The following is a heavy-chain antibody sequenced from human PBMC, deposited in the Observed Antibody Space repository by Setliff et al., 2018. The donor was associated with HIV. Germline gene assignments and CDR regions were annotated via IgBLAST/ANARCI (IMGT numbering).Heavy chain of an antibody. V-gene: IGHV1-46*01. Sequence: ASVKVSCKASGYILTSHYMHWVRQAPGQGLEWMGIINPSVGSTSYAQKFQGRVTMTRDTSTSTVYMELSSLRSEDTAVYYCAREYDVLLWIGSQYGRGNLYSWGQGTPVTVSS. CDR2: INPSVGST. CDR3: AREYDVLLWIGSQYGRGNLYS. CDR1: GYILTSHY. D-gene: IGHD3-10*01. J-gene: IGHJ4*02.